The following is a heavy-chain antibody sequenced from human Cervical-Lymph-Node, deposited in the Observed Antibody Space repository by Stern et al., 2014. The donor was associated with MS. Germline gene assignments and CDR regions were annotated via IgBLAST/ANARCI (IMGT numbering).Heavy chain of an antibody. CDR2: IYPDDTDI. CDR3: ARHPPRRKWDDPNYGMDV. CDR1: GYTFTNNW. V-gene: IGHV5-51*01. D-gene: IGHD1-1*01. Sequence: EVQLVESGAEVKKPGESLKISCKGSGYTFTNNWIAWVRQMPGKGLEWMGIIYPDDTDITYSPSLQGRVTISAAKSTSTAYLQWSSRKAADSAVYYCARHPPRRKWDDPNYGMDVWGQGTTVTVSS. J-gene: IGHJ6*02.